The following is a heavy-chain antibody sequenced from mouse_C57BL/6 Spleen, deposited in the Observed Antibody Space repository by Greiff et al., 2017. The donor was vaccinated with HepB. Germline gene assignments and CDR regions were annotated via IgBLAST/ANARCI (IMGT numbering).Heavy chain of an antibody. V-gene: IGHV1-82*01. D-gene: IGHD2-3*01. CDR1: GYAFSSSW. Sequence: VKLMESGPELVKPGASVKISCKASGYAFSSSWMNWVKQRPGKGLEWIGRIYPGDGDTNYNGKFKGKATLTADKSSSTAYMQLSSLTSEDSAVYFCARMITTPSYFDYWGQGTTLTVSS. J-gene: IGHJ2*01. CDR2: IYPGDGDT. CDR3: ARMITTPSYFDY.